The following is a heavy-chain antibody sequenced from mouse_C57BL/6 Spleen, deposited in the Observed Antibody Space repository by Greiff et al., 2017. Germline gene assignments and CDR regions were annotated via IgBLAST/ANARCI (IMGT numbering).Heavy chain of an antibody. CDR1: GFTFSSYT. D-gene: IGHD2-4*01. V-gene: IGHV5-9*01. Sequence: EVKVEESGGGLVKPGGSLKLSCAASGFTFSSYTMSWVRQTPEKRLEWVATIGGGGGNTYYPDSVKGRFTISRDNAKNTLYLQMSSLRSEDTALYYCAYDYDPFAYWGQGTLVTVSA. J-gene: IGHJ3*01. CDR2: IGGGGGNT. CDR3: AYDYDPFAY.